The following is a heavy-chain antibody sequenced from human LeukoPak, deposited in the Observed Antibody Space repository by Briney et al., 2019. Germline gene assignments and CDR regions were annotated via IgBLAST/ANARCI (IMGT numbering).Heavy chain of an antibody. V-gene: IGHV3-21*01. CDR2: ISSSSSYI. D-gene: IGHD5-18*01. J-gene: IGHJ5*02. CDR3: ARDTAMDTTGPVP. CDR1: GFTFSSYS. Sequence: GGSLRLSCAASGFTFSSYSMNWVRQAPGKGLEWVSSISSSSSYIYYADSVKGRFTISRDNAKNSLYLQMNSLRAEDTAVYYCARDTAMDTTGPVPWGQGNLVTVSS.